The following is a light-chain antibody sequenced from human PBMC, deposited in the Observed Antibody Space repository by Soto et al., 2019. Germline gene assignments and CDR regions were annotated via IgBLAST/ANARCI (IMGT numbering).Light chain of an antibody. J-gene: IGKJ4*01. CDR1: QSIRTD. CDR3: QQVNSYPLT. V-gene: IGKV3-15*01. Sequence: DIVMTQSPATLSVSPGERATLSSRASQSIRTDLAWYQQKSGQAPRLLIYGASTRATGIPARFSGSGSGTEFTLTISSLQPEDFATYYCQQVNSYPLTFGGGTKGDIK. CDR2: GAS.